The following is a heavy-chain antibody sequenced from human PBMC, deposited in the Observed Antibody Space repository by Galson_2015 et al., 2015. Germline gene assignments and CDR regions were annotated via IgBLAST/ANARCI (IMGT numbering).Heavy chain of an antibody. V-gene: IGHV5-51*03. CDR3: ARPYCSGGTCYYYIDS. J-gene: IGHJ4*02. Sequence: QSGAEVTKPGESLKISCKGSGYTFSSYWIVWVRQMPGKGLDYMGTICPGDSDTRYSPSFQGQVTISADKSISTAYLQWSSLKASDTAMYYCARPYCSGGTCYYYIDSWGQGTLVTVSS. D-gene: IGHD2-15*01. CDR2: ICPGDSDT. CDR1: GYTFSSYW.